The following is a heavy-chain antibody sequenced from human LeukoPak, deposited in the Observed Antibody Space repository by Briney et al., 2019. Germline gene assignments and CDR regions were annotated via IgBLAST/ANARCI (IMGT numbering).Heavy chain of an antibody. Sequence: PSETLSLTCTVSGGSISSYYWSWLRQPPGKGLEWIGYIYYSGSTNYNPSLKSRVTISVDTSKNQFSLKLSSVTAADTAVYYCARARRDEYYFDYWGQGTLVTVSS. D-gene: IGHD2-21*02. V-gene: IGHV4-59*01. CDR1: GGSISSYY. CDR2: IYYSGST. J-gene: IGHJ4*02. CDR3: ARARRDEYYFDY.